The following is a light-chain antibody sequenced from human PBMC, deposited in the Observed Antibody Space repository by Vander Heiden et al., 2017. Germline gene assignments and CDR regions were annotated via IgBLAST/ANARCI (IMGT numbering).Light chain of an antibody. CDR1: SGSIASNY. Sequence: NFMLTQPHPVSESPGKTVTIAFTRSSGSIASNYVQWYQQRPGSSPTTVIYEDNQRPSGVPDRFSGSIDSSSNSASLAISGLKTEDEADYYCQSYDSSNWVFGGGTKLTVL. CDR3: QSYDSSNWV. V-gene: IGLV6-57*01. J-gene: IGLJ3*02. CDR2: EDN.